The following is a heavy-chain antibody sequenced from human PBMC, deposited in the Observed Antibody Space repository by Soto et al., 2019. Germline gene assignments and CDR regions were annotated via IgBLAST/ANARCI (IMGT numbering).Heavy chain of an antibody. CDR2: ISSSSSYI. CDR3: ARGKEYSSFSDFDY. Sequence: GGSLRLSCAASGFTFSSYSMNWVRQAPGKGLEWVSSISSSSSYIYYADSVKGRFTISRDNAKNSLYLQMNNLRAEDTAVYYCARGKEYSSFSDFDYWGQGTLVTVSS. CDR1: GFTFSSYS. D-gene: IGHD6-6*01. V-gene: IGHV3-21*01. J-gene: IGHJ4*02.